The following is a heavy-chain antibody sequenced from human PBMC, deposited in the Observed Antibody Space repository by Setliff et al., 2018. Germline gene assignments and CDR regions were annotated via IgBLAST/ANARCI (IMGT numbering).Heavy chain of an antibody. J-gene: IGHJ1*01. CDR3: ARVDFTMLQGVLGH. V-gene: IGHV4-38-2*02. CDR1: GYSITTSHY. CDR2: VYYSGYT. Sequence: SETLSLTCTVSGYSITTSHYWGWVRQPPGKGLEWIGSVYYSGYTYYSPSLESRVAISVDTSKNQFSLKVNSVTAADTAVYYCARVDFTMLQGVLGHWGQGTLVTVSS. D-gene: IGHD3-10*01.